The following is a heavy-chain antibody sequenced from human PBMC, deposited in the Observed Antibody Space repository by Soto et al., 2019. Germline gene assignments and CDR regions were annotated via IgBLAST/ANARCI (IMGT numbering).Heavy chain of an antibody. CDR3: TRLISADQDS. CDR1: GFVFKDSS. J-gene: IGHJ4*02. D-gene: IGHD3-10*01. V-gene: IGHV3-73*01. CDR2: IRDIAYNYAT. Sequence: EVLLVESGGGVVQPGGSLKISCVASGFVFKDSSIHWVRQASGKGLEWVGRIRDIAYNYATAYTASVKGRFTISRDDSTNTAYLQINSLRAEDTAIYYCTRLISADQDSWGQGTLVTVSS.